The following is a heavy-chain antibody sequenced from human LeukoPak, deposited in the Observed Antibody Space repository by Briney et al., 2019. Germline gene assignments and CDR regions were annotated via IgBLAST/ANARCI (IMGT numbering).Heavy chain of an antibody. V-gene: IGHV4-61*02. Sequence: SQTLSLTCTVSGGSISSGSYYWSWIRQPAGKGLEWIGRIYTSGSTNYNPSLKSRVTVSVDTSKNQFSLKLSSVTAADTAVYYCARDKSDVLRFLEWTNWFDPWGQGTLVTVSS. CDR2: IYTSGST. J-gene: IGHJ5*02. CDR3: ARDKSDVLRFLEWTNWFDP. CDR1: GGSISSGSYY. D-gene: IGHD3-3*01.